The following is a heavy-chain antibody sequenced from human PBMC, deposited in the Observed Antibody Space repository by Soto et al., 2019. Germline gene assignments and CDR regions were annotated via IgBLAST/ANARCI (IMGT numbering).Heavy chain of an antibody. V-gene: IGHV1-69*01. J-gene: IGHJ6*01. CDR3: ARGYRSGLSNYYCYGRDV. D-gene: IGHD6-19*01. Sequence: QVQLVQSGAEVKKPGSSVQVSCKASGGTFSSYAISWVRQAPGQGLEWMGGIMPIFGTANYAQKFQGRVTIDADESTRTAYMEVSRLSSQDTAVYYCARGYRSGLSNYYCYGRDVWGQGTTVTVSS. CDR2: IMPIFGTA. CDR1: GGTFSSYA.